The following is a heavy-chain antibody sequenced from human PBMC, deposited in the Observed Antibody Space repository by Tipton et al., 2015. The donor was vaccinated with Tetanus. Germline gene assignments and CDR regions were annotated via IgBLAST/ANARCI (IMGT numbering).Heavy chain of an antibody. CDR3: ARDRGDYDTLTGFTIGF. CDR2: ISSGSVSL. V-gene: IGHV3-48*01. CDR1: GFTFSDYS. D-gene: IGHD3-9*01. Sequence: SLRLSCAASGFTFSDYSMNWVRQAPGKGLEWVAYISSGSVSLYYADSVKGRFTISRDNARSSLYLQMNGLTTEDTAVYYCARDRGDYDTLTGFTIGFWGQGTLVTVSS. J-gene: IGHJ4*02.